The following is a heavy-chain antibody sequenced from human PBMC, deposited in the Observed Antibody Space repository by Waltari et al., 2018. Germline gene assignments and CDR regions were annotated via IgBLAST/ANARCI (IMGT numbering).Heavy chain of an antibody. CDR1: GGSISPYY. CDR2: MFYSGRT. J-gene: IGHJ5*02. D-gene: IGHD6-13*01. V-gene: IGHV4-59*08. Sequence: QVQLQESGPGLVKPSETLSLTCTVSGGSISPYYWSWIRQPPGKGLEWIGYMFYSGRTNYTPSLKRRVTMYVDTSEKPFSLKLTSVTAADTAIYYCARHPSAAAAVDPWGQGTLVTVSS. CDR3: ARHPSAAAAVDP.